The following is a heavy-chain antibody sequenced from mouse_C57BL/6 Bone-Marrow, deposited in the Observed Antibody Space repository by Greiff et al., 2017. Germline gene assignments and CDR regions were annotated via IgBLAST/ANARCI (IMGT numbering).Heavy chain of an antibody. CDR3: ARQGSYDGYYGY. Sequence: EVKLVESGGDLVKPGGSLKLSCAASGFTFSSYGMSWVRQTPDKRLEWVATISSGGSYTYYPDSVKGRFTISRDNAKNTLDLQMSSLKSEDTAMYYCARQGSYDGYYGYWGQGTTLTVSS. J-gene: IGHJ2*01. CDR1: GFTFSSYG. V-gene: IGHV5-6*01. CDR2: ISSGGSYT. D-gene: IGHD2-3*01.